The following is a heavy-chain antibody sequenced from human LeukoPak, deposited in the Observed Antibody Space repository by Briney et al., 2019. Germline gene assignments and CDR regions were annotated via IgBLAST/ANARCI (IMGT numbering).Heavy chain of an antibody. D-gene: IGHD3-10*02. CDR1: GFIFSSYS. J-gene: IGHJ6*04. Sequence: PGGSLRLSCAASGFIFSSYSMNWVRQAPGKGLEWVSYISSSGSTIYYADSVKGRFTISRDNAKNSLCLQMNSLRAEDTAVYYCAELGITMIGGVWGKGTTVTISS. CDR3: AELGITMIGGV. CDR2: ISSSGSTI. V-gene: IGHV3-48*04.